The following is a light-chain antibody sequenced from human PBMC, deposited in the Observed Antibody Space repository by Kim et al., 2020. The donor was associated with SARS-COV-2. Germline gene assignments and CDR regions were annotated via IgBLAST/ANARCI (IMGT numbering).Light chain of an antibody. CDR1: SGHSSYA. J-gene: IGLJ2*01. Sequence: ASVKLTCTLSSGHSSYAIAWHQQQPERGPRYLMKIASDGSHSKGDGIPDRFSGSSSGAERYLTISRLQSEDEADYYCQTWGTGIVVFGGGTQLTVL. CDR3: QTWGTGIVV. V-gene: IGLV4-69*01. CDR2: IASDGSH.